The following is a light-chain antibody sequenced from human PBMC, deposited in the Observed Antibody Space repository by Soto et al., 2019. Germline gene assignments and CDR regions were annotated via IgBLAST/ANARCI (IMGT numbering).Light chain of an antibody. CDR2: AAS. J-gene: IGKJ5*01. CDR1: QGRSTY. V-gene: IGKV1-9*01. Sequence: DFQLAQSPSFLSASVGDRVTITCRASQGRSTYLAWYQKQPGKAPRILIYAASNLQSGVPSRFSGSGSGTDFTLTISSLQPEDSATYYCQQLNNYPPVTFGQGTRLEMK. CDR3: QQLNNYPPVT.